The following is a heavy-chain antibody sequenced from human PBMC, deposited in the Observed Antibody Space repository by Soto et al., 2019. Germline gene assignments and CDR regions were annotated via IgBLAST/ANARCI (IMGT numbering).Heavy chain of an antibody. CDR3: ARERREEIHDGYDLDC. CDR1: GGSINDYY. D-gene: IGHD5-12*01. V-gene: IGHV4-4*07. CDR2: IYTSGST. J-gene: IGHJ4*02. Sequence: QVQLQESGPGLVKPSETLSLTCTVSGGSINDYYWGWIRQPAGKGLEWIGRIYTSGSTDYNPSLKSRVTISIDTSKNQFYLKVTSMTAAHTAVYYCARERREEIHDGYDLDCWGQGTLVTVSS.